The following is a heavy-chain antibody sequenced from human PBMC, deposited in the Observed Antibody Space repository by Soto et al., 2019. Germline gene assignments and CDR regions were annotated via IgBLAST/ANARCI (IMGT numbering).Heavy chain of an antibody. V-gene: IGHV5-51*01. J-gene: IGHJ6*02. D-gene: IGHD5-18*01. CDR3: ARSHGYSYEPPNYYYYGMDV. Sequence: GESLKISCKGSGYSFTSYWIGWVRQMPGKGLEWMGIIYPGDSDTRYSPSFQGQVTISADKSISTAYLQWSSLKASDTAMYYCARSHGYSYEPPNYYYYGMDVWGQGTTVTVSS. CDR1: GYSFTSYW. CDR2: IYPGDSDT.